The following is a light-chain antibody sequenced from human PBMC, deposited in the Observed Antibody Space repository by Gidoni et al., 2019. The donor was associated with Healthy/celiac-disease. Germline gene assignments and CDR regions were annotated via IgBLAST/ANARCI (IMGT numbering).Light chain of an antibody. J-gene: IGLJ1*01. CDR3: SSYTSSSTLDV. CDR2: DVS. V-gene: IGLV2-14*01. Sequence: QSALTQPASVSGPPGQPITISCTGTSSDVGGYNYVSWYQQHPGKAPKLMIYDVSNRPSGVSNRFSGSKSGNTASLTISGLQAEDEADYYCSSYTSSSTLDVFGTGTKVTVL. CDR1: SSDVGGYNY.